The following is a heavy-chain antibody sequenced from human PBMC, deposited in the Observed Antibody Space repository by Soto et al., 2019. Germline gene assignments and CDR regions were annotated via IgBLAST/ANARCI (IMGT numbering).Heavy chain of an antibody. Sequence: QVQLVESGGDVVQPGRSLRLSCAASGFTFSSYGMHWVRQAPGKGLEWVAVIWYDGSNKYYADSVKGRFTISRDNSKNTLYLQMNSLRAEDTAVYYCARVYDFWSGLGYWGQGTLVTVSS. CDR3: ARVYDFWSGLGY. CDR2: IWYDGSNK. CDR1: GFTFSSYG. D-gene: IGHD3-3*01. V-gene: IGHV3-33*01. J-gene: IGHJ4*02.